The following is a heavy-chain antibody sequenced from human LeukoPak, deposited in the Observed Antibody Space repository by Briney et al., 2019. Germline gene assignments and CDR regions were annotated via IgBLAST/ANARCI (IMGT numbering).Heavy chain of an antibody. J-gene: IGHJ4*02. D-gene: IGHD2-21*02. V-gene: IGHV1-2*02. Sequence: ASVKVSCKASGYTFTGYYMHWVRQAPGQGLEWMGWINPNSGGTNYAQKFQGRVTMTRDTSISTAYMELSRLRSDDTAVYYCAKDLYCGGDCHLLPQGYFDYWGQGTLVTVSS. CDR2: INPNSGGT. CDR3: AKDLYCGGDCHLLPQGYFDY. CDR1: GYTFTGYY.